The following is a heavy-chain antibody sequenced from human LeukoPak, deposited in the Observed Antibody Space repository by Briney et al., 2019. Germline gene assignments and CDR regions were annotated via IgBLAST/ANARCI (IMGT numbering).Heavy chain of an antibody. Sequence: GGSLRLSCAASGFTFSNYWMSWVRQAPGKGLEWVANIKQDGSDKYYVDSVKGRCTISRDNAKNSLYLQMSSLRAEDTAVYYCSRTLHSSSWYYWGQGTLVTVSS. V-gene: IGHV3-7*04. CDR2: IKQDGSDK. CDR1: GFTFSNYW. J-gene: IGHJ4*02. D-gene: IGHD6-13*01. CDR3: SRTLHSSSWYY.